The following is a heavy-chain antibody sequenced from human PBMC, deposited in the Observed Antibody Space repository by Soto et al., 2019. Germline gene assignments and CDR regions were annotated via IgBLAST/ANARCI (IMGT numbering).Heavy chain of an antibody. Sequence: GCCRSWKRQNPGKGLEWIGYIYYSGSTYYNPSLKSRVTISVDTSKNQFSLKLSSVTAADTAVYYCAREAGFGGNSWYFDFWVQGTLVTV. CDR1: GCC. CDR2: IYYSGST. J-gene: IGHJ4*02. CDR3: AREAGFGGNSWYFDF. D-gene: IGHD2-21*02. V-gene: IGHV4-31*02.